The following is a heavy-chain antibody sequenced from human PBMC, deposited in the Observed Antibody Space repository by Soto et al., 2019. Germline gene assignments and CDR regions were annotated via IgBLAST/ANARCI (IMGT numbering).Heavy chain of an antibody. V-gene: IGHV3-23*01. CDR1: GFPFISYV. CDR3: AKDSNKYSSSLRGRYFDY. D-gene: IGHD4-4*01. CDR2: ISGGGSNT. J-gene: IGHJ4*02. Sequence: SWGSLRLSCAASGFPFISYVMIFFRHSPLKWLEWVSGISGGGSNTFYADSVKGRFTISRDNSKNTLLLQMNSLGAEDTAVYYCAKDSNKYSSSLRGRYFDYWGQGIGVTVSS.